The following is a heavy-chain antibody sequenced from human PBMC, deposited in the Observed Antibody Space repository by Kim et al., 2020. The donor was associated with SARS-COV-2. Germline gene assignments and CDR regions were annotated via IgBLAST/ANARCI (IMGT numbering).Heavy chain of an antibody. J-gene: IGHJ4*02. Sequence: GGSLRLSCSVSGFTFSTYAMYWVRQAPGKGLEYVSAISSNGADTFYTDSVKGRFTISRDNSKNTLYLQMRSLRPEDTALYYCVKCSITWPRHFDYWVQGT. CDR3: VKCSITWPRHFDY. V-gene: IGHV3-64D*09. D-gene: IGHD6-13*01. CDR1: GFTFSTYA. CDR2: ISSNGADT.